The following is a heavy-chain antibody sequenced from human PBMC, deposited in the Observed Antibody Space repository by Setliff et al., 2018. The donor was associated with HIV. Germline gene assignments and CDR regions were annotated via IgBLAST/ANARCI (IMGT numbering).Heavy chain of an antibody. CDR2: INHRGST. CDR3: ARGDYYDSTGYEGLDS. D-gene: IGHD3-22*01. CDR1: GGSISSRSYY. Sequence: PSETLSLTCTVSGGSISSRSYYWGWIRQPPGKGLEWIGEINHRGSTTYNPSLRSRVTISVDTSKNQFSLKLNSVTAADTAVYYCARGDYYDSTGYEGLDSWGRGTLVTVSS. V-gene: IGHV4-39*07. J-gene: IGHJ4*02.